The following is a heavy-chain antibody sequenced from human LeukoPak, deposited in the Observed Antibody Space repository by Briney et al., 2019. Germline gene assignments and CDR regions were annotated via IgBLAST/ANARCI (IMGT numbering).Heavy chain of an antibody. CDR2: IKQDGSEK. CDR1: GFTFSSYW. Sequence: PWGALRLSCAAPGFTFSSYWMSWVRQAPGKGREWVANIKQDGSEKYYVDSLKGRFTIYRDNAQNELSLQMNSLIAEDTAVYYCARGGGYNGDYYYYMDVWGKGTPVTVSS. CDR3: ARGGGYNGDYYYYMDV. V-gene: IGHV3-7*01. J-gene: IGHJ6*03. D-gene: IGHD5-24*01.